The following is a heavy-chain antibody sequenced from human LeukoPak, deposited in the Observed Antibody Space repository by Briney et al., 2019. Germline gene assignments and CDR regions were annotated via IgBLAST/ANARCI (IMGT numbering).Heavy chain of an antibody. D-gene: IGHD6-19*01. V-gene: IGHV3-30*18. CDR1: GFTFSNYA. J-gene: IGHJ4*02. CDR3: AKGADTSGWSAIDY. Sequence: GGSLRRSCTASGFTFSNYAIHWVRQAPGKGLEWVAVISYHGREKYYADSVKGRFTISRDNSKNTLSLQMNSLRGEDTAVYYCAKGADTSGWSAIDYWGQGTLVTVSS. CDR2: ISYHGREK.